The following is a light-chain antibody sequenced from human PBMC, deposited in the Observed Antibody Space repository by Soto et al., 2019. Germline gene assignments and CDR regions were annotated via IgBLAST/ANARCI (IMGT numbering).Light chain of an antibody. J-gene: IGLJ2*01. CDR1: RSNIGSGY. CDR3: AAWDDSLSGVV. Sequence: QSVLTQPPSASGTPGQRVTIYCSGSRSNIGSGYVYWYQQLPGTAPKLLIYRSNQRPSGVPDRVSGSRSGTSASLAISGLRSEDEADYYCAAWDDSLSGVVFGGGTKLTVL. CDR2: RSN. V-gene: IGLV1-47*01.